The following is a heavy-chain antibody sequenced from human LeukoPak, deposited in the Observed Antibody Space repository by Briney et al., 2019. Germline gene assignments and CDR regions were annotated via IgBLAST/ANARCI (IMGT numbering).Heavy chain of an antibody. Sequence: ASVKVSCKASGYIFSNYYMHWVRQAPGQGLEWLGWINPKSGAADYAQQFRGRVTMTRDTSINTDYMEMKRVTSDDTAVYYCARGAEAETSPLDFWGQGTLVIVS. D-gene: IGHD6-13*01. CDR1: GYIFSNYY. CDR2: INPKSGAA. CDR3: ARGAEAETSPLDF. J-gene: IGHJ4*02. V-gene: IGHV1-2*02.